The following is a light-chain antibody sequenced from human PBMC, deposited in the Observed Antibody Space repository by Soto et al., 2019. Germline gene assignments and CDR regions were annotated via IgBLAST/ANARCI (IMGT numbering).Light chain of an antibody. CDR1: SSDVGGYNY. CDR2: DVS. CDR3: SSYASNRAVV. V-gene: IGLV2-14*01. J-gene: IGLJ2*01. Sequence: QSALTQPASVSGSPGQSITISCTGTSSDVGGYNYVSWYQQHPGKAPKLMIYDVSNRPSGVSNRFSGSKSGNTASLTISGLQAEDEADYHCSSYASNRAVVFGGGTKLTVL.